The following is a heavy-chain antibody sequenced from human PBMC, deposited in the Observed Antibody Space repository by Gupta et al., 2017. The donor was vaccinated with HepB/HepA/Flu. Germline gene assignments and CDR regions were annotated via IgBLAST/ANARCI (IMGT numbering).Heavy chain of an antibody. Sequence: QVQLQESGPGLVKPSQTLSLTCTVSGGSISRGDYYWSWIRQPPGTGLEWIGYIYYSGSTYYNPSLKSRVTISVDTSKNQFSLKLSSVTAADTAVYYCARESPRYCSGGSCVGTDAFDIWGQGTMVTVSS. CDR2: IYYSGST. D-gene: IGHD2-15*01. CDR3: ARESPRYCSGGSCVGTDAFDI. CDR1: GGSISRGDYY. V-gene: IGHV4-30-4*01. J-gene: IGHJ3*02.